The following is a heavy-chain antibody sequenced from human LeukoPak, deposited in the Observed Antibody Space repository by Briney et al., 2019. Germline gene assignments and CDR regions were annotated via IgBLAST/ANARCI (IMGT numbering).Heavy chain of an antibody. CDR1: GGSISSGGYY. J-gene: IGHJ4*02. Sequence: SETLSLTCTVSGGSISSGGYYWSWIRQHPGKGLEWIGYIYYSGSTYYNPSLKSRVTIPVDTSKNQFSLKLSSVTAADTAVYYCASQPLAGNDYWGQGTLVTVSS. V-gene: IGHV4-31*03. CDR3: ASQPLAGNDY. CDR2: IYYSGST.